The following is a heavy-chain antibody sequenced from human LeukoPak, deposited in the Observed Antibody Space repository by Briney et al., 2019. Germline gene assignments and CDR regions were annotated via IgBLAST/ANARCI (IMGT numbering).Heavy chain of an antibody. CDR2: IYYSGTT. V-gene: IGHV4-59*01. J-gene: IGHJ4*02. Sequence: SETLSLTCAVSGGSISSYFWNWIRQPPGKGLEWHGSIYYSGTTNYNPSLKSRATMSMDTSKSQFSLKLTSVTAADTAVYFCARDDAQVPRVWVYWGQGILVTVS. D-gene: IGHD3-16*01. CDR3: ARDDAQVPRVWVY. CDR1: GGSISSYF.